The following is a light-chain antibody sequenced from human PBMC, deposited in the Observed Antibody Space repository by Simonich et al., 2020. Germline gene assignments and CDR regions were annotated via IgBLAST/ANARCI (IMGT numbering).Light chain of an antibody. V-gene: IGKV4-1*01. CDR2: WAA. CDR3: QQYYSTPWT. Sequence: DIVMTQSPDSLAVSLGERATINCKSSQSVLYSSNNKNYLAWYQQKPGQPPKLLISWAATRESGVPDRFGGSGSGTDLTLTISSLQAEDVAVYYCQQYYSTPWTFGQGTKVEIK. CDR1: QSVLYSSNNKNY. J-gene: IGKJ1*01.